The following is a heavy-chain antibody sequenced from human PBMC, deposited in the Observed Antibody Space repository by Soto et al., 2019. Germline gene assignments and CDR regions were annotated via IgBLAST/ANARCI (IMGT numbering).Heavy chain of an antibody. CDR2: ISTYTGNT. CDR3: TRWTVTNTWFDP. Sequence: QVQLVQSGPEVKKPGASVTVSCKTSGYTFTNYRIGWVRQAPGQGLEWIGWISTYTGNTKSVQKFQGRVTLTTDTSTSTAYMDLRRLTSDDTAVYYCTRWTVTNTWFDPWGQGTLVTVSS. D-gene: IGHD4-17*01. J-gene: IGHJ5*02. V-gene: IGHV1-18*01. CDR1: GYTFTNYR.